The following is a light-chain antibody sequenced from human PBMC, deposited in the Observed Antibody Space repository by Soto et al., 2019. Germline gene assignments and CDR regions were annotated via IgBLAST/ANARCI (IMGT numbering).Light chain of an antibody. CDR2: DVS. V-gene: IGLV2-14*01. CDR1: ISDVGGYDY. J-gene: IGLJ1*01. CDR3: SSYTPSSTYV. Sequence: QSVLTQPASVSGSPGQSITISCTGTISDVGGYDYVSWYQQHPGKAPKLMIYDVSNRPSGVSNRFSGSKSGNTASLTISGLQADDEADYYCSSYTPSSTYVFGTGTKVTVL.